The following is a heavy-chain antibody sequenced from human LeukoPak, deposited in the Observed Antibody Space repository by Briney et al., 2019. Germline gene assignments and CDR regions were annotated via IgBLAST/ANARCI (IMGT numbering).Heavy chain of an antibody. Sequence: ETLSLTCAVYGGSFSGYYWSWIRQPPGKGLEWVSAISGSGGSTYYADSVKGRFTISRDNSKNTLYLQMNSLRAEDTAVYYCAKRHSSGYGPWGQGTLVTVSS. CDR2: ISGSGGST. J-gene: IGHJ5*02. CDR3: AKRHSSGYGP. CDR1: GGSFSGYY. V-gene: IGHV3-23*01. D-gene: IGHD6-19*01.